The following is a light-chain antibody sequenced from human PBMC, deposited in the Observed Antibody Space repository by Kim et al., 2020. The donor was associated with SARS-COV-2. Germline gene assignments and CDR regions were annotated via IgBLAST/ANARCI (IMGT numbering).Light chain of an antibody. CDR3: QQYNSYPRT. Sequence: DIQMTQSPSTLSASVGDRVTITCRASQSISSWLAWYQQKPGKAPKLLIYDASSLESGVPSRLSGSGSETEFTLTISSLQPDDFATYYCQQYNSYPRTFGQGTKVDIK. J-gene: IGKJ1*01. CDR1: QSISSW. CDR2: DAS. V-gene: IGKV1-5*01.